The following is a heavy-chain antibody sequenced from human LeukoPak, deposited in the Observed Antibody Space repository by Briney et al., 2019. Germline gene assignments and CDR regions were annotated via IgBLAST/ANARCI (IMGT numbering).Heavy chain of an antibody. CDR1: GFTFSAYA. CDR2: ISGSGGST. V-gene: IGHV3-23*01. CDR3: AKFLELLYDAFDI. J-gene: IGHJ3*02. D-gene: IGHD1-7*01. Sequence: GGSLRLSCAASGFTFSAYAMAWVRQAPGKGLEWVSAISGSGGSTYYADSVKGRFTISRDNSKNTLYLQMNSLRAEDTAVYYCAKFLELLYDAFDIWGQGTMVTVSS.